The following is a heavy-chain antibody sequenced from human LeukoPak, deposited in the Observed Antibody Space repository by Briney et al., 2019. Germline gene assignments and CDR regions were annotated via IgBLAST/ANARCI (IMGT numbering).Heavy chain of an antibody. CDR3: ARSLSRRYYDSSGVNWYFDL. CDR1: GFTVSSNY. D-gene: IGHD3-22*01. Sequence: PGGSLRLSCAASGFTVSSNYMSWVRQAPGKGLEWVSVIYSGGSTYYADSVKGRFTISRDNSKNTMYLQMNSLRAEYTAVYYFARSLSRRYYDSSGVNWYFDLWGRGTLVTVSS. V-gene: IGHV3-66*01. CDR2: IYSGGST. J-gene: IGHJ2*01.